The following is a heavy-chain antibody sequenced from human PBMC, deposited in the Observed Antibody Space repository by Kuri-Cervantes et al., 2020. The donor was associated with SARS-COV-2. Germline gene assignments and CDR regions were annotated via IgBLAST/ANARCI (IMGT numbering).Heavy chain of an antibody. CDR2: INHSGST. CDR3: ARGRINLGYCSGGSCMYFDY. Sequence: SQTLSLTCAVYGGSFSGYSWSWIRQPPGKGLEWIGEINHSGSTKYNPSLKSRVAISVDTSKNQFSLNLSSVNAADTAVYYCARGRINLGYCSGGSCMYFDYWGQGTLVPSPQ. CDR1: GGSFSGYS. J-gene: IGHJ4*02. V-gene: IGHV4-34*01. D-gene: IGHD2-15*01.